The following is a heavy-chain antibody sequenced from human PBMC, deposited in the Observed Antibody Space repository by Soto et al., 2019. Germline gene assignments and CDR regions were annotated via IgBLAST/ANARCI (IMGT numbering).Heavy chain of an antibody. V-gene: IGHV4-30-4*01. CDR1: GGSISSGDYY. D-gene: IGHD6-6*01. CDR3: ARHGRTSGSFSTSSVRTEFDY. J-gene: IGHJ4*02. CDR2: IYYSGNT. Sequence: TLSLTCTVSGGSISSGDYYWSWIRQHPGKGLEWIGYIYYSGNTYYNPSLKSRVTISVDTSKNQFSLKLNSVTAADTAVYFCARHGRTSGSFSTSSVRTEFDYWGQGTLVTVSS.